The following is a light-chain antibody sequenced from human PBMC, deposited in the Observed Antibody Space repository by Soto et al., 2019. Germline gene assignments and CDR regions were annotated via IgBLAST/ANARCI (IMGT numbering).Light chain of an antibody. Sequence: EIVLTQSPGTLSLSPGERATLSCRASQSVSSSFLAWYQQKPGQAPRLLIYGASSRATGIPARFSGGGSGTDFTLTISRLEPEDVAVYYCQQYGSSPLTFGGGTKVEIK. CDR3: QQYGSSPLT. V-gene: IGKV3-20*01. CDR1: QSVSSSF. CDR2: GAS. J-gene: IGKJ4*01.